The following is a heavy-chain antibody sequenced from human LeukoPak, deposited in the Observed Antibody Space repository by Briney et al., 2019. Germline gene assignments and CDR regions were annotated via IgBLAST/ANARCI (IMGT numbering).Heavy chain of an antibody. CDR2: MNHSGST. J-gene: IGHJ6*03. Sequence: SETLSLTCTVSGGSISSYYWSWIRQPPGKGLEWIGEMNHSGSTNYNLSLKSRVTISVDTSKNQFSLKLSSVTAADTAVYYCARLTKNDSGTYRFGKKKRGYMDVWGKGTTVTISS. CDR3: ARLTKNDSGTYRFGKKKRGYMDV. D-gene: IGHD3-10*01. CDR1: GGSISSYY. V-gene: IGHV4-34*01.